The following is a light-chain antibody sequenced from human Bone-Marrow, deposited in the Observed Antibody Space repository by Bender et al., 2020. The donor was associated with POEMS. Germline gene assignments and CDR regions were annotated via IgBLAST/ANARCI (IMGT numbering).Light chain of an antibody. J-gene: IGLJ2*01. V-gene: IGLV2-8*01. CDR2: EVR. CDR1: PSDVGRYDY. CDR3: GSCTGTGTLVV. Sequence: QSALTQPPSASGSPGQSVTISCTGTPSDVGRYDYVSWYQHLPGKAPKLVIYEVRRRPSGVPNRFSGSKSGNTASLTISGLQSEDEADYFCGSCTGTGTLVVFGGGTKLTVL.